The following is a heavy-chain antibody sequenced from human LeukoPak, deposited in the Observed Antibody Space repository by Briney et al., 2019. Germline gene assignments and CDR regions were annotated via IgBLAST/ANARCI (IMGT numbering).Heavy chain of an antibody. CDR2: INPNSGGT. D-gene: IGHD2-2*01. J-gene: IGHJ4*02. CDR3: ARGRGVVVPAAMPGY. V-gene: IGHV1-2*02. Sequence: GSSVKVSCKASGGTFSSYAISWVRQAPGQGLEWMGWINPNSGGTNYAQKFQGRVTMTRDTSISTAYMELSRLRSDDTAVYYCARGRGVVVPAAMPGYWGQGTLVTVSS. CDR1: GGTFSSYA.